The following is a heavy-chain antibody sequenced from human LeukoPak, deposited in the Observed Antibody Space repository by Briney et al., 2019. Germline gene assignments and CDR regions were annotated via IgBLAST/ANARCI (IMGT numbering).Heavy chain of an antibody. CDR3: ARLTGYSSSWPYFDY. V-gene: IGHV3-7*01. D-gene: IGHD6-13*01. Sequence: GGSLRLSCAASGFTFSSYWMSWVRLAPGKGLEWVANIKQDGSEKYYVDSVEGRFTISRDNAKNSLYLQMNSLRAEDTAVYYCARLTGYSSSWPYFDYWGQGTLVTVSS. CDR1: GFTFSSYW. J-gene: IGHJ4*02. CDR2: IKQDGSEK.